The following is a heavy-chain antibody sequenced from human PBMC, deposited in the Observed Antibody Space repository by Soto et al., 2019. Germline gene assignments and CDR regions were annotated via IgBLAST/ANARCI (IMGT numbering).Heavy chain of an antibody. J-gene: IGHJ6*02. CDR2: LGQAESTI. Sequence: QMQLVESGGGLGKPGGSLRLSCVASGFTFTDYYINWIRQAPGKGLEWVSHLGQAESTISYPDSVKGRFTLSWDNAENSLDLQMNSLRHEDTAVDYCVRDSGFHLRRAGVVVVTDDGMDFWGQGTAVIVS. CDR1: GFTFTDYY. V-gene: IGHV3-11*01. CDR3: VRDSGFHLRRAGVVVVTDDGMDF. D-gene: IGHD2-15*01.